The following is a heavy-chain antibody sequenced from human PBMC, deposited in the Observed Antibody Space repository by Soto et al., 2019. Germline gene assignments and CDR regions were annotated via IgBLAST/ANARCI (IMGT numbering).Heavy chain of an antibody. CDR2: INHSGST. D-gene: IGHD3-10*01. J-gene: IGHJ6*01. Sequence: ASETLSLTCAVYGGSFSGYYWSWIHQPPGKGLEWIGEINHSGSTNYNPSLKSRVTISVDTSKNQFSLKLNSVTAADTAVYCCAGRFMVRGVIILGNPYYYYGMDIWGQGTTXTV. V-gene: IGHV4-34*01. CDR3: AGRFMVRGVIILGNPYYYYGMDI. CDR1: GGSFSGYY.